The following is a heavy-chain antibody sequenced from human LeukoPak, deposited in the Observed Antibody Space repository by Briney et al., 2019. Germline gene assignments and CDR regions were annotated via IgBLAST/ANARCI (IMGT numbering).Heavy chain of an antibody. D-gene: IGHD5-12*01. CDR2: IIPILGIA. CDR3: ARAFSGYDYDY. J-gene: IGHJ4*02. V-gene: IGHV1-69*02. CDR1: GGTFSSYT. Sequence: GASVKLSCKASGGTFSSYTISWVRQAPGQGLEWMGRIIPILGIANYAQKFQGRVTITADKSTSTAYMELSSLRSEDTAVYYCARAFSGYDYDYWGQGTLVTVSS.